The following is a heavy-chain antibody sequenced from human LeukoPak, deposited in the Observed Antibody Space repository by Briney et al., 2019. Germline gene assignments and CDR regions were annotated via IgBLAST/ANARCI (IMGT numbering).Heavy chain of an antibody. CDR2: MNPNSGNT. J-gene: IGHJ4*02. D-gene: IGHD3-9*01. CDR3: ARKLRYFDRTPLGD. V-gene: IGHV1-8*03. Sequence: ASVKVSCKASGYTFTSYDINWVRQATGQGLEWMGWMNPNSGNTGYAQKFQGRVTITRNTSISTAYMELSSLRSEDTAVYYCARKLRYFDRTPLGDWGQGTLVTVSS. CDR1: GYTFTSYD.